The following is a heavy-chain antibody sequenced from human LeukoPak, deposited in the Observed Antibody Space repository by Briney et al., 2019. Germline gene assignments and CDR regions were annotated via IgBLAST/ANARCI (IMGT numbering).Heavy chain of an antibody. CDR1: GFSLSTTGVG. J-gene: IGHJ5*02. D-gene: IGHD3-3*01. Sequence: ESGPTLVNPTQTLTLTCTFSGFSLSTTGVGVGWIRQPPGKALEWLALIYWDDDKRYSPSLKSRLTITKDTSKNQVVLTMTNMDPVDTATYYCAHSRSGLGPYYDFWSGYYTVGVWFDPWGQGTLVTVSS. CDR3: AHSRSGLGPYYDFWSGYYTVGVWFDP. CDR2: IYWDDDK. V-gene: IGHV2-5*02.